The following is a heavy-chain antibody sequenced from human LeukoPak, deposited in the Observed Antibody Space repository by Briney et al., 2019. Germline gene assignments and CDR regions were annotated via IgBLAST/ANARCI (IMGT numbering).Heavy chain of an antibody. V-gene: IGHV4-39*07. J-gene: IGHJ4*02. D-gene: IGHD3-22*01. Sequence: SETLSLTCTVSGGSISSSTYYWGWIRQPPGKGLEWIGEINHSGSTNYNPSLKSRVTISVDTSKNQFSLKLSSVTAADTAVYYCARRSGYYRDFDYWGQGTLVTVSS. CDR2: INHSGST. CDR1: GGSISSSTYY. CDR3: ARRSGYYRDFDY.